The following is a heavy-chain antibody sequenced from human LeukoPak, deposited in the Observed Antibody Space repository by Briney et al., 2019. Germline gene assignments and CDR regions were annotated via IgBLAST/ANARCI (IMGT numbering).Heavy chain of an antibody. CDR2: IKQDGSEG. J-gene: IGHJ4*02. D-gene: IGHD6-6*01. CDR1: GFTFSSYW. Sequence: PGGSLRLSCAASGFTFSSYWMSWVRQAPGKGLEWVANIKQDGSEGYYVDSVKGRFTISRDNAKNSLYLQMNSLRAEDTALYYCARAGAARRDFDYWGQGTLVTVSS. CDR3: ARAGAARRDFDY. V-gene: IGHV3-7*01.